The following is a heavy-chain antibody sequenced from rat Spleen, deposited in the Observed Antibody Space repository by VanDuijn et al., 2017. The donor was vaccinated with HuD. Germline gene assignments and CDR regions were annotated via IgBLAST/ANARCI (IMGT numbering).Heavy chain of an antibody. CDR1: GFTFSDYD. Sequence: EVQLVESGGGLVQPGRSLKLSCSVSGFTFSDYDMAWVRQAPGKGLEWIGEINKDSSTINYIPSLKDKFTISRDNAQNTLYLQMSKLGSEDTAIYYCARNYYDGSLDYWGQGVMVTVSS. J-gene: IGHJ2*01. CDR2: INKDSSTI. D-gene: IGHD1-12*03. CDR3: ARNYYDGSLDY. V-gene: IGHV4-2*01.